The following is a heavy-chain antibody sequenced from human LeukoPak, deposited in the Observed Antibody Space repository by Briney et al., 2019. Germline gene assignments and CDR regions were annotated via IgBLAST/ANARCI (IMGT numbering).Heavy chain of an antibody. CDR1: EFSVGSNY. D-gene: IGHD1-1*01. CDR2: IYSGGST. J-gene: IGHJ6*03. CDR3: AKEYGYDYNYFYSMDV. Sequence: GGSLRLSCAASEFSVGSNYMTWVRQAPGKGLEWVSLIYSGGSTYYADSVKGRFTISGDNSKNTLYLQMNSLRAEDTAVYYCAKEYGYDYNYFYSMDVWGKGTTVTISS. V-gene: IGHV3-66*01.